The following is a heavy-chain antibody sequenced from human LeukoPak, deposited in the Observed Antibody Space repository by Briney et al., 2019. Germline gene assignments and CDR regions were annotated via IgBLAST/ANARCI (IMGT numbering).Heavy chain of an antibody. CDR3: ARHLDRQTVGSYYGY. Sequence: GASVKVSCKASGYTFTSYGISWVRQAPGQGLEWMGWISAYNGNTNYAQKLQGRVTMTTDTSTSTAYMELRSLRSDDTAVYYCARHLDRQTVGSYYGYWGQGTLVTVSS. V-gene: IGHV1-18*01. J-gene: IGHJ4*02. CDR1: GYTFTSYG. CDR2: ISAYNGNT. D-gene: IGHD1-26*01.